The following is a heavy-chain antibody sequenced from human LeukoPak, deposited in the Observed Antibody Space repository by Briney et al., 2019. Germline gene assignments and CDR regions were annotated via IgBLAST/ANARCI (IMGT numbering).Heavy chain of an antibody. CDR3: ARGYGSGSSHIDY. Sequence: GGSLRLSCAASGFTFSSYEMNWVRQAPGKGLEWVSYISSSGSTIYYADSVKGRFTISRDNAKNSLYLQMNSLRAEDTAVYYCARGYGSGSSHIDYWGQGTLVTVSS. D-gene: IGHD3-10*01. J-gene: IGHJ4*02. CDR2: ISSSGSTI. CDR1: GFTFSSYE. V-gene: IGHV3-48*03.